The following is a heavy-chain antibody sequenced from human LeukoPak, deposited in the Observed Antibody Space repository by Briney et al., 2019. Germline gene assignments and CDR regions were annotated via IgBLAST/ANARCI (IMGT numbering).Heavy chain of an antibody. CDR3: ASPPLNYYYYYMDV. CDR2: IIPIFGTA. Sequence: SLKVSCKASGGTFISYAISWVRQAPGQGLGWMGGIIPIFGTANYAQKFQGRVTITADESTSTAYMEQSSLRSEDTAVYYCASPPLNYYYYYMDVWGKGTTVTVSS. CDR1: GGTFISYA. V-gene: IGHV1-69*13. J-gene: IGHJ6*03.